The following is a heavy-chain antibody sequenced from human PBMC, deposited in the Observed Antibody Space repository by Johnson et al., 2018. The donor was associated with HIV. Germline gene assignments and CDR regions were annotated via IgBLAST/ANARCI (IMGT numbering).Heavy chain of an antibody. CDR2: ISWNSGNI. D-gene: IGHD7-27*01. Sequence: VQLVESGGGLVKPGGSLRLSCAASGFTFDDYAMHWVRQAPGKGLEWVSGISWNSGNIGYADSVKGRFTISRDNAKNSLYLQMNSLRAEDTAVYYCARDPFLPLGIWGQGTVVTVSS. CDR1: GFTFDDYA. V-gene: IGHV3-9*01. CDR3: ARDPFLPLGI. J-gene: IGHJ3*02.